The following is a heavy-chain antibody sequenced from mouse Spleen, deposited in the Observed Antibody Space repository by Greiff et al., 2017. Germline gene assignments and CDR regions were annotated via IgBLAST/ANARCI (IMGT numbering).Heavy chain of an antibody. Sequence: QVQLQQSGPELVKPGASVKISCKASGYAFSSSWMNWVKQRPGKGLEWIGRIYPGDGDTNYNGKFKGKATLTADKSSSTAYMQLSSLTSEDSAVYFCARTGTRTLYFDYWGQGTTLTVSS. CDR1: GYAFSSSW. V-gene: IGHV1-82*01. CDR3: ARTGTRTLYFDY. D-gene: IGHD4-1*01. CDR2: IYPGDGDT. J-gene: IGHJ2*01.